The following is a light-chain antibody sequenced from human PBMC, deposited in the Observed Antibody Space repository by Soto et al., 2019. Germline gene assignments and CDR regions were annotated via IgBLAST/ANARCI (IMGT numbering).Light chain of an antibody. CDR3: QQYYNWPPYT. J-gene: IGKJ2*01. Sequence: EIVLTQSPGTLSVSPGERATLSCRASRSVSSNLAWYQQKPGQGPRLLIYAASTRATGVSARFSGSGSGTDFTLTISSLQSEDFAVYYCQQYYNWPPYTFGQGTKL. CDR1: RSVSSN. CDR2: AAS. V-gene: IGKV3-15*01.